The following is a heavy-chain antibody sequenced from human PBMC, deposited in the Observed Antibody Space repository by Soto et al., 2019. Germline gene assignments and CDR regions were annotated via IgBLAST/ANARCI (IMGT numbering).Heavy chain of an antibody. D-gene: IGHD1-26*01. V-gene: IGHV1-3*01. CDR1: GYTVTNYA. CDR2: MNAANGDT. CDR3: ARSEGTGIYYQMLDAVDV. J-gene: IGHJ3*01. Sequence: QVQLVQSGAEVKRPGASVKVSCKASGYTVTNYAMHWVRQAPGQGLEWMGWMNAANGDTKYSQKFQGRLTNTMDTSASTAYIDLNNLRSEDTAVFFSARSEGTGIYYQMLDAVDVWGQVTKVSVSS.